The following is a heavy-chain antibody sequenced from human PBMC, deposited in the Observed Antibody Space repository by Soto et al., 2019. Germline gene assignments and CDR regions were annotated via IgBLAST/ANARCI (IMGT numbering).Heavy chain of an antibody. J-gene: IGHJ4*02. Sequence: QVQLVQSGAEVKKPGASVKVSCKASGYTFTSYAMHWVRQAPGQRLEWMGWINAGNGNTKYSQKFQGRVTITRDTSASTAYMELSSLRSEDTAVYYCARGYSSSWYEGGYFDYWGQGILVTVSS. CDR3: ARGYSSSWYEGGYFDY. V-gene: IGHV1-3*01. CDR1: GYTFTSYA. D-gene: IGHD6-13*01. CDR2: INAGNGNT.